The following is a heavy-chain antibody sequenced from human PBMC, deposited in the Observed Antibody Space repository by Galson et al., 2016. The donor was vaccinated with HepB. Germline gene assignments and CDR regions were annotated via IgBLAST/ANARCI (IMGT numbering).Heavy chain of an antibody. Sequence: SLRLSCAASGFGFSSFSMNWVRQAPGKGLEWVSFISRGGDYIYYADSVKGRFTVSRDNAKDTLYLQMDSLRGEDTAVYYCARGNHLDVWGRGTTVTVSS. D-gene: IGHD1-14*01. CDR1: GFGFSSFS. CDR3: ARGNHLDV. CDR2: ISRGGDYI. J-gene: IGHJ6*04. V-gene: IGHV3-21*01.